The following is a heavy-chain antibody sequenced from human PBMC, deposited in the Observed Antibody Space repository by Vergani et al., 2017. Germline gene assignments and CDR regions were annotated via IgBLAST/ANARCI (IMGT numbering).Heavy chain of an antibody. Sequence: QVQLQESGPGLVKPSETLSLTCTVPGGSISSYYWSWIRQPAGKGLEWIGRIYTSGSTNYNPSLKCRVTMSVDTSKTQFSLTLSSVTAADTAVYYCATSYCGGDCYDDYWGQGTLVTVSS. CDR2: IYTSGST. CDR3: ATSYCGGDCYDDY. D-gene: IGHD2-21*01. J-gene: IGHJ4*02. CDR1: GGSISSYY. V-gene: IGHV4-4*07.